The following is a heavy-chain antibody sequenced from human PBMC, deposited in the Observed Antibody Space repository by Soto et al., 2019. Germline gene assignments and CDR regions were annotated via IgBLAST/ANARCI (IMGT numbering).Heavy chain of an antibody. J-gene: IGHJ4*02. CDR3: TRGRPFYDILTGYSY. V-gene: IGHV3-49*02. CDR2: IRSKAYGGTT. D-gene: IGHD3-9*01. Sequence: APGKGLEWVGFIRSKAYGGTTEYDASVKGRFTISRDDSKSIAYLQMNSLKTEDTAVYYCTRGRPFYDILTGYSYWGQGTLVTVSS.